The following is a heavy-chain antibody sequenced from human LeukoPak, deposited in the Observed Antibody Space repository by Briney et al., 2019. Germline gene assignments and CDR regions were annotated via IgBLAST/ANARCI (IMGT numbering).Heavy chain of an antibody. Sequence: PGGSLRLSCAASGFTFSSYGMHWVRQAPGKGLEWVAAISTDGSYKYHGDSVKGRFTISRDNPMNTLYLQMNGLRPDDTAVYYCARSLIPGRWYFDLWGRGTLVTVSS. CDR2: ISTDGSYK. J-gene: IGHJ2*01. CDR1: GFTFSSYG. V-gene: IGHV3-30*19. D-gene: IGHD3-16*01. CDR3: ARSLIPGRWYFDL.